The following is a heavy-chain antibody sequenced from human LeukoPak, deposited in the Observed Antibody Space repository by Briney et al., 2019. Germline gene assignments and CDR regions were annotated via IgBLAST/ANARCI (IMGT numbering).Heavy chain of an antibody. CDR2: ISYDGSNK. J-gene: IGHJ4*02. CDR1: GFSFRNYW. CDR3: ARDLEGIAAAGTLDY. D-gene: IGHD6-13*01. Sequence: GGSLRLSCAASGFSFRNYWMGWVRQAPGKGLEWVAVISYDGSNKYYADSVKGRFTISRDNSKNTLYLQMNSLRAEDTAVYYCARDLEGIAAAGTLDYWGQGTLVTVSS. V-gene: IGHV3-30*03.